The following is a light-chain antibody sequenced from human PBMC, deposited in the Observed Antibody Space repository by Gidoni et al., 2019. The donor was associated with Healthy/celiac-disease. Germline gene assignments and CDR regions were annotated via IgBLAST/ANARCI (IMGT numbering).Light chain of an antibody. J-gene: IGKJ1*01. CDR1: QSVSSSY. V-gene: IGKV3-20*01. CDR3: QQYGSSPPWP. CDR2: GAS. Sequence: EIVLTQYSGTLSLSPGERATLPCRASQSVSSSYLAWYQQKPGQAPRLLIYGASSRATGIPDRFSGSGSGTDFTLTISRLEPEDFAVYYCQQYGSSPPWPFGQGTKVEIK.